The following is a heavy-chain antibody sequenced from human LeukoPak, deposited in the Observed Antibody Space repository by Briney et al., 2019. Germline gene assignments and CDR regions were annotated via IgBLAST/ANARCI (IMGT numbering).Heavy chain of an antibody. CDR3: ARESKSYDGSGFYHDY. V-gene: IGHV4-4*07. D-gene: IGHD3-22*01. CDR2: IYTSGST. CDR1: GGSIRNYF. J-gene: IGHJ4*02. Sequence: SQTLSLTCSVSGGSIRNYFWGWIRQPAGKGLEWIGRIYTSGSTDNNPSLRSRVTMSVDTSRNQFSLKLTSVTAADTAVYYCARESKSYDGSGFYHDYWGQGTLVAVSS.